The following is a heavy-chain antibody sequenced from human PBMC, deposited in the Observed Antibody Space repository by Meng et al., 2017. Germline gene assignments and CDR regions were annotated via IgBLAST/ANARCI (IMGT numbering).Heavy chain of an antibody. CDR2: INAGNGNT. D-gene: IGHD3-22*01. J-gene: IGHJ2*01. CDR1: GYTFTSYA. CDR3: ATDGQDSSGYYSWYFDL. V-gene: IGHV1-3*01. Sequence: QVQLVALGAEVKKPGASVKVSWKAFGYTFTSYAMHWVRQAPGQRLEWMGWINAGNGNTKYSQKFQGRVTITRDTSASTAYMELSSLRSEDTAVYYCATDGQDSSGYYSWYFDLWGRGTLVTVSS.